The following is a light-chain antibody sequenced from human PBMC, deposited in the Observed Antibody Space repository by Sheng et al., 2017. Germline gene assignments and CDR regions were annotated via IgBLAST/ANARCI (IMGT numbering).Light chain of an antibody. CDR2: DAS. CDR1: QDINNY. J-gene: IGKJ4*01. V-gene: IGKV1-33*01. CDR3: QQYDSLPLT. Sequence: DIQMTQSPSSLSASIGDRVTITCQASQDINNYLNWYQQKPGKAPELLIYDASNLETGAPSRCSGSGSGTDFTFTISSLQPEDIATYYCQQYDSLPLTFGGGTKVEI.